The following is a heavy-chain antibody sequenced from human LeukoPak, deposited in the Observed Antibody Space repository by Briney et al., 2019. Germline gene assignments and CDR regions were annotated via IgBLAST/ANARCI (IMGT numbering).Heavy chain of an antibody. CDR1: GGSFSGYY. CDR2: INHSGST. CDR3: AREGRRITTYRVPKNWFDP. Sequence: PSETLSLTCAVYGGSFSGYYWSWIRQPPGKGLEWIGEINHSGSTNYNPSLKSRVTISVDTSKNQFSLKLSSVTAADTAVYYCAREGRRITTYRVPKNWFDPWGQGTLVTVSS. D-gene: IGHD3-3*01. J-gene: IGHJ5*02. V-gene: IGHV4-34*01.